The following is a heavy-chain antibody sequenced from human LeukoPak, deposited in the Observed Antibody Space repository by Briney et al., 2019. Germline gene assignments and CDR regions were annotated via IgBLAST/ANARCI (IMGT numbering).Heavy chain of an antibody. J-gene: IGHJ6*02. Sequence: ASVKVSCKASGYTFTSYDINWVRQATGQGLEWMGWMNPNSGNTGYAQKFQGRVTMTRNTSISTAYMELSSLRSEDTAVYYRARESRVAGNHYYYYGMDVWGQGTTVTVSS. CDR1: GYTFTSYD. CDR2: MNPNSGNT. V-gene: IGHV1-8*01. D-gene: IGHD6-19*01. CDR3: ARESRVAGNHYYYYGMDV.